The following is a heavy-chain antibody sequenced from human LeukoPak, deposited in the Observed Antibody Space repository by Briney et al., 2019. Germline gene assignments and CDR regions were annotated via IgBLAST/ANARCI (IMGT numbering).Heavy chain of an antibody. CDR2: INAGNGNT. CDR3: ARGRSYYYDSSGYYLN. Sequence: ASVKVSCKASGYTFTSYAMHWVRQAPGQRLEWMGWINAGNGNTKYSQEFQGRVTITRDTSASTAYMELSSLRSDDAAVYYCARGRSYYYDSSGYYLNWGQGTQVTVSS. CDR1: GYTFTSYA. V-gene: IGHV1-3*01. J-gene: IGHJ4*01. D-gene: IGHD3-22*01.